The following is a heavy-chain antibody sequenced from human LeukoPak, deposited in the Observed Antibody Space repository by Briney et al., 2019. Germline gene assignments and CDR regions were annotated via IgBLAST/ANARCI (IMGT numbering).Heavy chain of an antibody. Sequence: PSETLSLTCAVYGGSFSGYYWSWIRQPPGKGLEWIGEINHSGSTNYNPSLKSRVTISVDTSKNQFSLKLSSVTAADTAVYYCAKILLWFGGYGFDYWGQGTLVTVSS. V-gene: IGHV4-34*01. CDR2: INHSGST. D-gene: IGHD3-10*01. CDR1: GGSFSGYY. J-gene: IGHJ4*02. CDR3: AKILLWFGGYGFDY.